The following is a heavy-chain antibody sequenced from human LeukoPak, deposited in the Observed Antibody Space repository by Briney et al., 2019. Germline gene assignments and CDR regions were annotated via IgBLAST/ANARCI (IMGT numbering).Heavy chain of an antibody. V-gene: IGHV5-51*01. J-gene: IGHJ4*02. CDR2: IYPGDSDT. CDR1: GYSFTSYW. D-gene: IGHD3-22*01. Sequence: GESLKISCKGSGYSFTSYWIGWVRQMPGRGLEWMGIIYPGDSDTRYSPSFQGQVTISADKSISTAYLQWSSLKASDTAMYYRARLEREYYYDSSGYYEGPGYFDYWGQGTLVTVSS. CDR3: ARLEREYYYDSSGYYEGPGYFDY.